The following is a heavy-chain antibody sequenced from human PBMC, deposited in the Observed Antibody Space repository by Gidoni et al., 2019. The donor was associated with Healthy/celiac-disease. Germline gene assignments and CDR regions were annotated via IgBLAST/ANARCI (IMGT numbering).Heavy chain of an antibody. CDR1: GVTLSRAW. D-gene: IGHD3-3*01. CDR3: TTDLITIFGVVEKVAFDI. Sequence: EVQLVESGGGLVKPGGSLRLSCADYGVTLSRAWMSGVRQAPGKGLEWFGRIKSNTDGGTTDYAAPVKVSFSISRYDSKNTLYLQMNSLKTEDTSVYYCTTDLITIFGVVEKVAFDIWGQGTMVTVSS. J-gene: IGHJ3*02. V-gene: IGHV3-15*07. CDR2: IKSNTDGGTT.